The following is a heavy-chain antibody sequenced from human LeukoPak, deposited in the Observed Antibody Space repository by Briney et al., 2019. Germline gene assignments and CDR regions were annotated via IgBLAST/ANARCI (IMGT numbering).Heavy chain of an antibody. Sequence: GGSLRLSCAASGFTFRSYGMHWVCQAPGKGLEWVAVIRFDGTSQYYADSVKGRFTISRDNSKNTLSLQMNSLRAEDTAVYYCARGGYTYGFFDYWGQGTLVTVSS. CDR3: ARGGYTYGFFDY. D-gene: IGHD5-18*01. CDR2: IRFDGTSQ. V-gene: IGHV3-33*01. CDR1: GFTFRSYG. J-gene: IGHJ4*02.